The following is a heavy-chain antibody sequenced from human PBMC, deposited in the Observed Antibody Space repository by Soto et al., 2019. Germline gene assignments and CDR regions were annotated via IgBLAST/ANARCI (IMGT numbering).Heavy chain of an antibody. D-gene: IGHD3-10*01. Sequence: SVKVSCKASGGTFSSYAISWVRQAPGQGLEWMGGIIPILGTANYAQKFQGRVTITADESTSTAYMELSSLRSEDTAVYYCARTGVLDYGSGSYYTTYYYYYGMDVWGQGTTVTVSS. J-gene: IGHJ6*02. CDR1: GGTFSSYA. CDR2: IIPILGTA. V-gene: IGHV1-69*13. CDR3: ARTGVLDYGSGSYYTTYYYYYGMDV.